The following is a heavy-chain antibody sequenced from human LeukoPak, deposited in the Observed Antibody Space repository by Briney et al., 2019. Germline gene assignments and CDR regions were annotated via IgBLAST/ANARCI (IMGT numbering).Heavy chain of an antibody. V-gene: IGHV3-64D*06. Sequence: PRGSLRLSCSASGFTFSSYAMHWVRQAPGKGLEYVSAISSNGGSTYYADSVKGRFTISRDNSKNTLYLQMSSLRAEDTAVYYCVGSYGDYVGDAFDIWGQGTMVTVSS. CDR2: ISSNGGST. CDR3: VGSYGDYVGDAFDI. D-gene: IGHD4-17*01. J-gene: IGHJ3*02. CDR1: GFTFSSYA.